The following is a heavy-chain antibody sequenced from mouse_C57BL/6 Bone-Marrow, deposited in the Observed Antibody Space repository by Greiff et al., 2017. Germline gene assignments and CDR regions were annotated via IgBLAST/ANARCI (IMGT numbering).Heavy chain of an antibody. CDR2: IFPGSGST. J-gene: IGHJ4*01. CDR1: GYTFTDYY. Sequence: LQESGPELVKPGASVKISCKASGYTFTDYYINWVKQRPGQGLEWIGWIFPGSGSTYYNEKFKGKATLTVDKSSSTAYMLLSSLTSEDSAVYFCARWRWLLPHYYAMDYWGQGTSVTVSS. CDR3: ARWRWLLPHYYAMDY. D-gene: IGHD2-3*01. V-gene: IGHV1-75*01.